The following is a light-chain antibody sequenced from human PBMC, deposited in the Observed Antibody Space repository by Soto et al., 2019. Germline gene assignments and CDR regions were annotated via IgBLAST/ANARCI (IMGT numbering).Light chain of an antibody. Sequence: QSALTQPASVSGSPGQSITISCTGTSSDVGNYNYVSWYQQHPGKAPKLMIYEVSNRPSGVSNRFSGSKSGNTASLTISGLQAEDEADYYCSSYTSSTNYVFGDGTKVTVL. CDR1: SSDVGNYNY. CDR3: SSYTSSTNYV. CDR2: EVS. J-gene: IGLJ1*01. V-gene: IGLV2-14*01.